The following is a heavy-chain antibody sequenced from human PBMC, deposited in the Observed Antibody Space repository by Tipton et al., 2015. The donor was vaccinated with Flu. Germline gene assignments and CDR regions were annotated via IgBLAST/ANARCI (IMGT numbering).Heavy chain of an antibody. Sequence: SLRLSCVASGFNFRSYAMHWVRQAPGKGLEWVAGISHDSSNKFYTDSVKGRFTISRDNSENSVLLQMNSLRSDDSARYFCARETDGGAIDSWGQGTHVSVS. V-gene: IGHV3-30-3*01. CDR3: ARETDGGAIDS. CDR2: ISHDSSNK. J-gene: IGHJ1*01. CDR1: GFNFRSYA. D-gene: IGHD3-16*01.